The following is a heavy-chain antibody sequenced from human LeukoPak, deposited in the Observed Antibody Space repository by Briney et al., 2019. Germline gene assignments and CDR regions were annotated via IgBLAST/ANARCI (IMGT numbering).Heavy chain of an antibody. CDR1: GGAISSYY. D-gene: IGHD4-17*01. CDR2: IYYSGNT. Sequence: SETLSLTCTVSGGAISSYYWSWIRQPPGKGLDWIGYIYYSGNTKYNPSLKSRVIISVDTSKNQFSLKLSSVTAADTAVYYCARVVDYGDYGSPGYYYYMDVWGKGTTVTVSS. J-gene: IGHJ6*03. V-gene: IGHV4-59*01. CDR3: ARVVDYGDYGSPGYYYYMDV.